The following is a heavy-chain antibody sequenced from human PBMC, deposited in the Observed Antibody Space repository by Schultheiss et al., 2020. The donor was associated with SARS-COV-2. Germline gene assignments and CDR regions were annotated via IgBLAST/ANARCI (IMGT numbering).Heavy chain of an antibody. V-gene: IGHV3-15*01. CDR2: IKSKTDGGTT. D-gene: IGHD4-17*01. J-gene: IGHJ6*02. CDR1: GFTFSNAW. Sequence: GGSLRLSCAASGFTFSNAWMSWVRQAPGKGLEWVGRIKSKTDGGTTDYAAPVKGRFTISRDDSKNTLYLQMNSLKTEDTAVYYCTTGVTVTTGEFGMDVWGQGTTVTVSS. CDR3: TTGVTVTTGEFGMDV.